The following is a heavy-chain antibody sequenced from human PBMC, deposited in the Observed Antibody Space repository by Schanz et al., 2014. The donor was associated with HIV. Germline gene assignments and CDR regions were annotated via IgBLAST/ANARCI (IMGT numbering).Heavy chain of an antibody. CDR3: AKDWARTAGYCFHY. V-gene: IGHV3-9*01. CDR1: GFIFNDFA. J-gene: IGHJ4*02. D-gene: IGHD3-9*01. CDR2: ISWNRGSI. Sequence: EVQLVESGGGLLQPGRSLRLSCAASGFIFNDFAMHWVRQAPGKGLEWASTISWNRGSIAYADSVKGRFTISRDNAKNSLYLQMNSLRAEDTAFYYCAKDWARTAGYCFHYWGQGTLVTVSS.